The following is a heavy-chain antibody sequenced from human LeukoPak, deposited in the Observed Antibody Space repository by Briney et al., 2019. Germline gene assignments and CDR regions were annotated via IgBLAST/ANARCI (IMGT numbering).Heavy chain of an antibody. Sequence: SETLSLTCAVYGGSFSGYYWSWIRQPPGKGMVWIGEINHSGSTNYNPSLKSRVTISVDTSKNQFSLRLSSVTAADTAVYYCASGNGDSYAFDIWGQGTMVTVSS. J-gene: IGHJ3*02. CDR2: INHSGST. V-gene: IGHV4-34*01. CDR3: ASGNGDSYAFDI. D-gene: IGHD4-17*01. CDR1: GGSFSGYY.